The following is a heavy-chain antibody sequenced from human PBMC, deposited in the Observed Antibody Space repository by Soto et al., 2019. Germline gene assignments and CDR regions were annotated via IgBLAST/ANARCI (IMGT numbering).Heavy chain of an antibody. CDR2: IYPDDSDT. J-gene: IGHJ6*01. V-gene: IGHV5-51*01. CDR1: GYSFTKYW. D-gene: IGHD3-9*01. CDR3: ARHENAILAGLFGLDV. Sequence: EVQLEQSGAEVRKPGDSLKISCKASGYSFTKYWIGWVRQMPGKGLEWMGIIYPDDSDTKYSPSFQGQVSISADKSINTAYLQWSSLKASDTAIYYCARHENAILAGLFGLDVWGQGTTVTVSS.